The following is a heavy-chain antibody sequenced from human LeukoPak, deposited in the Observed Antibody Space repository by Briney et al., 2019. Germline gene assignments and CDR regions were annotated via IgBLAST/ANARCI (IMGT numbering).Heavy chain of an antibody. D-gene: IGHD3-10*01. CDR1: GGSISSYY. CDR2: IYYSGST. J-gene: IGHJ6*02. CDR3: ARESTSGYYYYGMDV. V-gene: IGHV4-59*06. Sequence: PSETLSLTCTVSGGSISSYYWSWIRQPPGKGLEWIGYIYYSGSTYYNPSLKSRVTISVDTSKNQFSLKLSSVTAADTAVYYCARESTSGYYYYGMDVWGQGTTVTVSS.